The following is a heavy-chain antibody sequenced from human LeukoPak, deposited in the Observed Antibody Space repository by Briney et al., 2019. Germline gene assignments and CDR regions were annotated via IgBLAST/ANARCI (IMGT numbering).Heavy chain of an antibody. CDR3: ARVGTAEGTLEDY. CDR2: IRNDGIEK. Sequence: GGSLRLSCAASGFAFSVYWMSWVRQPPGKGLEWVANIRNDGIEKYYVNSVKGRFTISRDNAKNSLYLHMNSLRAEDTAVYYCARVGTAEGTLEDYWGQGTLVTVSS. J-gene: IGHJ4*02. V-gene: IGHV3-7*01. D-gene: IGHD6-13*01. CDR1: GFAFSVYW.